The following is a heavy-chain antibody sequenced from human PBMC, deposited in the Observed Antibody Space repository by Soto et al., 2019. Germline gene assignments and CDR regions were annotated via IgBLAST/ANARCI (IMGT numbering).Heavy chain of an antibody. CDR3: ARVPLGEQWLGIAYGMDV. J-gene: IGHJ6*02. CDR2: INPSGGST. D-gene: IGHD6-19*01. CDR1: GYTFTSYY. Sequence: GASVKVSCKASGYTFTSYYMHWVRQAPGQGLEWMGIINPSGGSTSYAQKFQGRVTMTRDTSTSTVYMELSSLRSEDTAVYYCARVPLGEQWLGIAYGMDVWGQGTTVTVSS. V-gene: IGHV1-46*01.